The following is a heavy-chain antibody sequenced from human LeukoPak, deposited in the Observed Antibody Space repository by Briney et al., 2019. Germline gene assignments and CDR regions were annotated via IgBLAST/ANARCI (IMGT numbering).Heavy chain of an antibody. CDR2: IFVGSGNT. Sequence: TSVKVSCKASGFTFTSSAMQWVRHARGQRLEGVGWIFVGSGNTNYAQKFRERVNIPGDIYTRTAYIELRSLRSEDTAVYYCAAYFWSGYYGGGYYYYYMDVGDKGTTGTVSS. CDR3: AAYFWSGYYGGGYYYYYMDV. V-gene: IGHV1-58*02. D-gene: IGHD3-3*01. J-gene: IGHJ6*03. CDR1: GFTFTSSA.